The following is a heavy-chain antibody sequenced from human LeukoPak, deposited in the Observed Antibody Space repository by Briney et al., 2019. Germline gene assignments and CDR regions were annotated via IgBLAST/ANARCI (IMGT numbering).Heavy chain of an antibody. Sequence: GGSLRLSCAASGFTFSNYAMAWVRQAPGKGLEWVSDISGSGGSTFYADSVKGRFTISRDNSKNTLYLQMNSLRAEDTAVYYCVKRAAYYFDSWGQGTLVTVSS. CDR3: VKRAAYYFDS. CDR2: ISGSGGST. J-gene: IGHJ4*02. CDR1: GFTFSNYA. V-gene: IGHV3-23*01.